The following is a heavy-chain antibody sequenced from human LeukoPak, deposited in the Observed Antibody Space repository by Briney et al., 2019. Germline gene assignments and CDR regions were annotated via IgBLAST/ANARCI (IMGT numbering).Heavy chain of an antibody. D-gene: IGHD1-26*01. J-gene: IGHJ4*02. V-gene: IGHV1-18*01. CDR3: ARVGATGYFDY. CDR2: ISAYNGNT. Sequence: ASVKVSCRTSGYDFSTYGISWVRQAPGQGLEWMGWISAYNGNTNYAQKLQGRVTMTTDTSTSTAYMELRSLRSDDTAVYYCARVGATGYFDYWGQGTLVTVSS. CDR1: GYDFSTYG.